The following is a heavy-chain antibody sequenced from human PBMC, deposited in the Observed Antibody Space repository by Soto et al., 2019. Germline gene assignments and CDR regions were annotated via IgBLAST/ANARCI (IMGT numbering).Heavy chain of an antibody. J-gene: IGHJ4*02. Sequence: GGFLRLSCVASGVTFIYYTMSWVRQAPGKGLEWVSGISNSGGSIYYADSVKGRFTISRDNSMNTLYLQMNTLRAEDTAIYYCAKVSSSWYAGFFDLWGQGTLVTVSS. V-gene: IGHV3-23*01. CDR2: ISNSGGSI. D-gene: IGHD6-13*01. CDR3: AKVSSSWYAGFFDL. CDR1: GVTFIYYT.